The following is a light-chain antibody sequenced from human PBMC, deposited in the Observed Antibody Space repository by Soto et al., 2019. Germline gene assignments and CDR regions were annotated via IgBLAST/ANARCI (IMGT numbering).Light chain of an antibody. CDR2: DVT. V-gene: IGLV2-14*03. Sequence: QPVLTQPASVSGSPGQSIAISCTGTSSDVGGYNYVSWYQQHPGKAPKLMICDVTNRPSGVSNRFSGSKSGNTASLTISGLQAEDEADYYCSSYTSASTRVFGTGTKLTVL. CDR3: SSYTSASTRV. J-gene: IGLJ1*01. CDR1: SSDVGGYNY.